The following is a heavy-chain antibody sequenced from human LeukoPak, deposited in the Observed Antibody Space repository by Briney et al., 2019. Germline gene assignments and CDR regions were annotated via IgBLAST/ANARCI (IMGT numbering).Heavy chain of an antibody. CDR1: GFTFSSYG. D-gene: IGHD2-15*01. Sequence: GGSLRLSCAASGFTFSSYGMHWVRQAPGKGLEWVAVISYDGGNKYYADSVKGRFTISRDNSKNTLYLQMNSLRAEDTAVYYCAKDRHCSGGSCYPGPYYYGMDVWGQGTTVTVSS. CDR2: ISYDGGNK. J-gene: IGHJ6*02. V-gene: IGHV3-30*18. CDR3: AKDRHCSGGSCYPGPYYYGMDV.